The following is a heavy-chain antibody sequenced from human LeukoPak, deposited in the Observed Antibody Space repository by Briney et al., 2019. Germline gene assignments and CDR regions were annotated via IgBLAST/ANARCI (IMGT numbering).Heavy chain of an antibody. D-gene: IGHD6-19*01. CDR3: ATDGRSSGWYGFDY. V-gene: IGHV3-21*01. Sequence: GGSLRLSCAASGFTFSTYSMNRVRQAPEKGLEWVSSITSPVGRIYYADSLKGRITISRDNARSSLYLQMNSLRAEDTAVYYCATDGRSSGWYGFDYWGLGTLVTVSS. J-gene: IGHJ4*02. CDR1: GFTFSTYS. CDR2: ITSPVGRI.